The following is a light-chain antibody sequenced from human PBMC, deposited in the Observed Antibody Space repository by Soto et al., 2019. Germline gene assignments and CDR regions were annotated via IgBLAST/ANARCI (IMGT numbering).Light chain of an antibody. Sequence: QSALTQPRSVSGSPGQSVTISCTATSSDVGDYNYVSWYQQHPGKAPKLLIYAVNMRPSGVPDRFSGSKSGNTASLTISGLQAEDEADYSCCSYAGSYTWVFGGGTKLTVL. J-gene: IGLJ3*02. CDR2: AVN. V-gene: IGLV2-11*01. CDR3: CSYAGSYTWV. CDR1: SSDVGDYNY.